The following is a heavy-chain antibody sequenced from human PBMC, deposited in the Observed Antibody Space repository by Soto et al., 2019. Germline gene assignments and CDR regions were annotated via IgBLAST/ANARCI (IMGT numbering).Heavy chain of an antibody. Sequence: SVGVARTAWWYTLASCYMAGVRKATGQGLEWMGIINPSGGSTSYAQKFQGRVTMTRDTSTSTVYMELSSLRSEDTAVYDCSRGEYQQYYYYGMDGWGQGNSVTVS. J-gene: IGHJ6*02. CDR2: INPSGGST. V-gene: IGHV1-46*01. D-gene: IGHD2-2*01. CDR1: WYTLASCY. CDR3: SRGEYQQYYYYGMDG.